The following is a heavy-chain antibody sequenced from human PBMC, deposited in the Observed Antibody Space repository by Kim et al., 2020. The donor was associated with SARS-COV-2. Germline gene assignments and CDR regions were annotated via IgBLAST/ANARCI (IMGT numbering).Heavy chain of an antibody. CDR1: GYTLTELS. CDR2: FDPEDGET. Sequence: ASVKVSCKVSGYTLTELSMHWVRQAPGKGLEWMGGFDPEDGETIYAQKFQGRVTMTEDTSTDTAYMELSSLRSEDTAVYYCATDLRYSGSFTGSDYWGQGTLVTVSS. V-gene: IGHV1-24*01. J-gene: IGHJ4*02. CDR3: ATDLRYSGSFTGSDY. D-gene: IGHD1-26*01.